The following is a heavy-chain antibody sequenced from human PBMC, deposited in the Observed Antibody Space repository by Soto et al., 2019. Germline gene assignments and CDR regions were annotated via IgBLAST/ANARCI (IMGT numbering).Heavy chain of an antibody. CDR2: ISYDGSNK. J-gene: IGHJ6*02. CDR1: GFTFSSYA. D-gene: IGHD5-12*01. V-gene: IGHV3-30-3*01. CDR3: ARDPGYSGYYYYYYCMDV. Sequence: GGSLRLSCAASGFTFSSYAMHWVRQAPGKGLEWVAVISYDGSNKYYADSVKGRFTISRDNSKNTLYLQMNSLRAEDTAVYYCARDPGYSGYYYYYYCMDVWGQGTTVTVSS.